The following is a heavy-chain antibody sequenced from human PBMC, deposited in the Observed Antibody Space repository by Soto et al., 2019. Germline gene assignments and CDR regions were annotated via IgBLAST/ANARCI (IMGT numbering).Heavy chain of an antibody. Sequence: GESLKISCKGSGYNFATYLIAWGRQLPGKGPEWMGIIYPGDSDTSYSPSFQGQVTISVDKSISTAYLQWNSLKASDTAVYYCARRGYSYGLDVWGQGTKVTVSS. V-gene: IGHV5-51*01. CDR2: IYPGDSDT. CDR3: ARRGYSYGLDV. D-gene: IGHD5-18*01. CDR1: GYNFATYL. J-gene: IGHJ6*02.